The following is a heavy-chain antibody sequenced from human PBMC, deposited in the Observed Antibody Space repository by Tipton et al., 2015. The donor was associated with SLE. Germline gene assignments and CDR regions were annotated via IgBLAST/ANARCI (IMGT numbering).Heavy chain of an antibody. V-gene: IGHV3-30-3*01. Sequence: RSLRLSCAASGFTFSSYAMHWVRQAPGKGLEWVAVISYDGSNKYYADSVKGRFTISRDNSKNTLYLQMNSLRAEDTAVYYCARVSVVVVVAAGYYFDYWGQGTLVTVSS. CDR3: ARVSVVVVVAAGYYFDY. D-gene: IGHD2-15*01. CDR2: ISYDGSNK. CDR1: GFTFSSYA. J-gene: IGHJ4*02.